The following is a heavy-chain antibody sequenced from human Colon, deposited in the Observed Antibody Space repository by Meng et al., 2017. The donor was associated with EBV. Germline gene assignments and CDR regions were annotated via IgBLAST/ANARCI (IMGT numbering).Heavy chain of an antibody. Sequence: QVQLQQRGEGLLQPSETLFLTCTVYGGPFSGFYWTWIRQSPGKGLEWIGEIDDSGNIIYNPSLKSRVTISGDTSKNQFSLNVSSVTAADTAVYYCARSRWLLLQLWGQGTLVTVSS. CDR1: GGPFSGFY. J-gene: IGHJ4*02. CDR3: ARSRWLLLQL. CDR2: IDDSGNI. D-gene: IGHD3-22*01. V-gene: IGHV4-34*01.